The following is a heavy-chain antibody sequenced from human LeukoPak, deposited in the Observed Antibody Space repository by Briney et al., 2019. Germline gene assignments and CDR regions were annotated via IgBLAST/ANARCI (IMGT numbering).Heavy chain of an antibody. J-gene: IGHJ4*02. CDR2: IYYSGST. V-gene: IGHV4-39*01. CDR1: GGSTSSSSYY. D-gene: IGHD5-18*01. CDR3: ARHPPSRGYSYGYPPNYFDY. Sequence: SETLSLTCTVSGGSTSSSSYYWGWIRQPPGKGLEWIGSIYYSGSTYYNPSLKSRVTISVDTSKNQFSLKLSSATAADTAVYYCARHPPSRGYSYGYPPNYFDYWGQGTLVTVSS.